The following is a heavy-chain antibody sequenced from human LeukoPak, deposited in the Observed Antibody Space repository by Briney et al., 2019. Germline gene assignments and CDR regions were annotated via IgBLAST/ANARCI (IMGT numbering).Heavy chain of an antibody. CDR3: AKDSIYDSSGYYYANY. CDR1: GFTFSSYA. V-gene: IGHV3-23*01. Sequence: GGSLRLSCAASGFTFSSYAMSWVRQAPGKGLERVSAISGSGGSTYYADSVKGRFTISRDNSKNTLYLQMNSLRAEDTAVYYCAKDSIYDSSGYYYANYWGQGTLVTVSS. CDR2: ISGSGGST. D-gene: IGHD3-22*01. J-gene: IGHJ4*02.